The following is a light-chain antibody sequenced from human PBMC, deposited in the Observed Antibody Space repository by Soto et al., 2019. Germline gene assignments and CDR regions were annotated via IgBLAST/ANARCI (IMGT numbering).Light chain of an antibody. J-gene: IGLJ1*01. CDR3: GSYTSSSTLGYV. Sequence: QSALTQPASVSGSPGQSITISCTGTSSDVGGYNYVSWYQQHPGKAPKLMIYDVTTRPSGVSNCFSGSKSVNTASLTISGLQAEDEADYYCGSYTSSSTLGYVFGTGTKVTVL. CDR1: SSDVGGYNY. CDR2: DVT. V-gene: IGLV2-14*01.